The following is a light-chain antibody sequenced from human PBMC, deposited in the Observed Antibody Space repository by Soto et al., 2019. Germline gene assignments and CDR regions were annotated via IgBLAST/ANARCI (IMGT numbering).Light chain of an antibody. V-gene: IGKV3-20*01. Sequence: VLTKSSGTLSLYKGERATLSCRASQSVPSKYLAWYQQKPGQAPRLLIYGASNRATGIPDRFSGSGSGTDFTLTISRLEPEDCAVYYCQQYGSSGTFGQGTKVDIK. CDR1: QSVPSKY. CDR3: QQYGSSGT. CDR2: GAS. J-gene: IGKJ1*01.